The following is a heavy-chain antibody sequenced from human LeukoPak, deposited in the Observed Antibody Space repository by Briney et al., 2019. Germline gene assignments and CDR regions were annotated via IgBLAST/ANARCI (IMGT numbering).Heavy chain of an antibody. CDR2: INTDGTVT. Sequence: PGESLRLSCAVSGFTFSKYWMLWVRQAPGKGLESVSRINTDGTVTTYADSVKGRFTVSRDNADNTMFLQMNSVRDEDTAVYYCATKQWLAPPPDSWGQGTPVTVSS. J-gene: IGHJ4*02. V-gene: IGHV3-74*01. CDR1: GFTFSKYW. CDR3: ATKQWLAPPPDS. D-gene: IGHD6-19*01.